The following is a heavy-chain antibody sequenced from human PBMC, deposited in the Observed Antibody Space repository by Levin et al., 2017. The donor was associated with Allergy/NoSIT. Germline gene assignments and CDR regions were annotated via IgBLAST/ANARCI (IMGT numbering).Heavy chain of an antibody. D-gene: IGHD1-20*01. CDR2: INPNSGET. Sequence: GESLKISCKASAYAFSAYYVHWVRQAPGQGLEWMGWINPNSGETFYAQTFQDRITMTRDTSISTAYMELSRLTSGDTAVYYCATFPGITNYWGQGTLVTVSS. V-gene: IGHV1-2*02. CDR3: ATFPGITNY. J-gene: IGHJ4*02. CDR1: AYAFSAYY.